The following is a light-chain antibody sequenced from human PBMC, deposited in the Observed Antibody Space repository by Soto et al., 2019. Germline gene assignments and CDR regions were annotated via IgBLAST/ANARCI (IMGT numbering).Light chain of an antibody. CDR3: SSYTTSSTEV. Sequence: QSALTQPASVSGSPGQSIALSCTGTSSDVGGYNYVSWYQQHPGKAPKLMIYDVSSRPSGVSNRFSGSKSGNTASLTISGLQAEDEADYYCSSYTTSSTEVFGTGTKLTVL. CDR1: SSDVGGYNY. CDR2: DVS. V-gene: IGLV2-14*01. J-gene: IGLJ1*01.